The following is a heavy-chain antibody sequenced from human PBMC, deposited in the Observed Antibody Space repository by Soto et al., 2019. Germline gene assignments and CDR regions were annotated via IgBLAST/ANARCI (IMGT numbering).Heavy chain of an antibody. CDR1: GFTFNTYS. Sequence: EVQLVESGGGLVHPGGSLRLSCAASGFTFNTYSMNWVRQAPGKGLEWVSYLSSSSSSVYYADSVKGRFTVSRDNANNYLFLQMNSLRAEDKAVYYCAKGGHSFDHWGQGTLVTVSS. D-gene: IGHD5-12*01. J-gene: IGHJ5*02. V-gene: IGHV3-48*01. CDR2: LSSSSSSV. CDR3: AKGGHSFDH.